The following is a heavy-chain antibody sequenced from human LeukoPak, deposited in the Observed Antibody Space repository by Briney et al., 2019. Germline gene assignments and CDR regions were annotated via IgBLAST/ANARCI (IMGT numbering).Heavy chain of an antibody. CDR1: GGSISPYY. CDR2: IYYSGST. CDR3: ASVRASTRAAAGNDY. V-gene: IGHV4-59*01. J-gene: IGHJ4*02. Sequence: SETLSLTCTVSGGSISPYYWSWIRQPPGKGLEWIGYIYYSGSTNYNPSLKSRVTISLDTSKNQFSLKLSSVTAADTAVYAGASVRASTRAAAGNDYWGQGTLVTVSS. D-gene: IGHD6-13*01.